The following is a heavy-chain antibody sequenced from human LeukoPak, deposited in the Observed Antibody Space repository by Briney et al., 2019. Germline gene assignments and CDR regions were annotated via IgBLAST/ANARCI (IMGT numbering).Heavy chain of an antibody. CDR2: IKSDASSI. J-gene: IGHJ4*02. CDR1: GFTFSNSW. Sequence: GGSLRLSCAASGFTFSNSWMNWDRQAPGKGLVWISRIKSDASSIGYADSVKGRFTISRDDAKNTLYLEMTSLRAEDTAIYYCAYGGAVNYWGQGTLVTVS. CDR3: AYGGAVNY. D-gene: IGHD4-23*01. V-gene: IGHV3-74*01.